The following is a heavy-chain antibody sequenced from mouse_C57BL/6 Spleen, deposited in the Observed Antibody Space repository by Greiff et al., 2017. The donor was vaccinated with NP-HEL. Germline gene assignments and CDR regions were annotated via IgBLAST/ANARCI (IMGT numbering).Heavy chain of an antibody. J-gene: IGHJ3*01. V-gene: IGHV1-74*01. Sequence: VQLQQPGAELVKPGASVKVSCKASGYTFTSYWMHWVKQRPGQGLEWIGRIHPSDSDTNYNQKFKGKATLTVDKSSSTAYMQLSSLTSEDSAVYYCAIGDYDYEAWFAYWGQGTLVTVSA. D-gene: IGHD2-4*01. CDR1: GYTFTSYW. CDR2: IHPSDSDT. CDR3: AIGDYDYEAWFAY.